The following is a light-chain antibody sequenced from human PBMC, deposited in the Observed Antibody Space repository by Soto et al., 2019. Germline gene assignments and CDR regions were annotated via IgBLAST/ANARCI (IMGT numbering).Light chain of an antibody. V-gene: IGLV6-57*04. CDR3: QSYDTNTVV. CDR1: SGSIGSNS. CDR2: EDD. J-gene: IGLJ7*01. Sequence: NFMLTQPHSVSESPGKTVTISCTRSSGSIGSNSVQWYRQRPGSAPTIVIYEDDQRPSGVPNRFAGSIDRSSNSASLTISGLQTEDEADYYCQSYDTNTVVFGGGTQPTVL.